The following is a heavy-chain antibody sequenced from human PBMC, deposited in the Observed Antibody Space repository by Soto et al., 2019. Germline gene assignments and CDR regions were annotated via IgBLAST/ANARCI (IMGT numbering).Heavy chain of an antibody. V-gene: IGHV4-30-2*01. J-gene: IGHJ4*02. CDR2: IYHSGST. D-gene: IGHD5-12*01. Sequence: PSETLSLTCAVSGGSISRGGYSRSWIRQPPGKGLEWIGYIYHSGSTYYNPSLKSRVTISVDRSKNQFSLKLSSVTAADTAVYYCAAGGGLPRYYWGQGTLVTVSS. CDR1: GGSISRGGYS. CDR3: AAGGGLPRYY.